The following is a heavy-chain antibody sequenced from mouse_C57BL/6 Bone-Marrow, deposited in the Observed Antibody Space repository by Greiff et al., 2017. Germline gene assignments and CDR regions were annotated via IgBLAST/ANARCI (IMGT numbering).Heavy chain of an antibody. V-gene: IGHV1-69*01. D-gene: IGHD2-4*01. CDR3: ARTPGLRLDY. Sequence: QVQLQQPGAELVMPGASVKLSCKASGYTFTSYWMHWVKQRPGQGLEWIGEIDPSDSYTNSNQKFKGKSTFTVDKSSSTAYMQLSSLTSEDSAVYYCARTPGLRLDYWGQGTTLTVSS. CDR2: IDPSDSYT. CDR1: GYTFTSYW. J-gene: IGHJ2*01.